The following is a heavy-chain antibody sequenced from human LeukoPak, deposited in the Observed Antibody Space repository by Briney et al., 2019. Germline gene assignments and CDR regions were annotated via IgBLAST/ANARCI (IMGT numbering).Heavy chain of an antibody. Sequence: GGSLSLSCAASGFTFSSYSMNWVRQDPRKGLEWVSYISSISSTIYYADSVKGRFTISRDNDKNSLYLQMNSLRDEDTAVYYCARAVGWLQSLDYWGQGTLVTVSS. CDR2: ISSISSTI. D-gene: IGHD5-24*01. V-gene: IGHV3-48*02. CDR1: GFTFSSYS. CDR3: ARAVGWLQSLDY. J-gene: IGHJ4*02.